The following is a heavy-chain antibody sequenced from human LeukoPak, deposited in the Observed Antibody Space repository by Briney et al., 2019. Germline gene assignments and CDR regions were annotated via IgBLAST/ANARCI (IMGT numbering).Heavy chain of an antibody. CDR3: ARNFARRYCSGGSCYSYYYYGMDV. J-gene: IGHJ6*02. Sequence: VASVKVSCMASGYTFTSYDINWVRQATGQGLEWMGWMNPNSGNTGYAQKFQGRVTMSRNTSISTAYMELSSLRSEDTAVYYCARNFARRYCSGGSCYSYYYYGMDVWGQGTTVTVSS. CDR1: GYTFTSYD. D-gene: IGHD2-15*01. CDR2: MNPNSGNT. V-gene: IGHV1-8*01.